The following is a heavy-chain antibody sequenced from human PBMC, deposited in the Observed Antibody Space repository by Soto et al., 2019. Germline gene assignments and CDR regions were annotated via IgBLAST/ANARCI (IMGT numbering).Heavy chain of an antibody. J-gene: IGHJ4*02. Sequence: QVQLVQSGAEVKKPGASVKVSCKASGYTFTGYYMHWVRQAPGQRLEWMGWINPNSGGTNYAQKFKGRVTMTRDTSISTAYMELSRLRSDDTAVYYCARGGSSSSCYGGIHTFDYWGQGPLVTVSS. D-gene: IGHD6-13*01. CDR2: INPNSGGT. CDR3: ARGGSSSSCYGGIHTFDY. CDR1: GYTFTGYY. V-gene: IGHV1-2*02.